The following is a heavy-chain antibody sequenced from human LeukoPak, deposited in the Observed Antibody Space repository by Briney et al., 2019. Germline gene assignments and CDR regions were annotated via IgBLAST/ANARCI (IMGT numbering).Heavy chain of an antibody. CDR2: IYHSGST. D-gene: IGHD1-1*01. V-gene: IGHV4-38-2*02. CDR1: GYSISGGYY. CDR3: ARDWNRYAY. Sequence: SETLSLTCTVSGYSISGGYYWGWIRQPPGKGLEWIGSIYHSGSTYYNPSLKSRVTISVDTSKNQFSLKLSSVTAADTAVYYCARDWNRYAYWGQGTLVTVSS. J-gene: IGHJ4*02.